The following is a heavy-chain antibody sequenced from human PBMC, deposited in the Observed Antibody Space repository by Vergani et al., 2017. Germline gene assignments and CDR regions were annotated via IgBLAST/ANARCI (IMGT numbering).Heavy chain of an antibody. CDR1: GGSISSYY. Sequence: QVQLQESGPGLVKPSETLSLTCTVSGGSISSYYWSWIRQPPGKGLEWIGYIYYSGSTNYNPSLKSRVTISVDTSKNQFSLKLSSVTAADTAVYYCASGRIQLWPTREYYYGMDVWGQGTTVTVSS. V-gene: IGHV4-59*01. J-gene: IGHJ6*02. D-gene: IGHD5-18*01. CDR3: ASGRIQLWPTREYYYGMDV. CDR2: IYYSGST.